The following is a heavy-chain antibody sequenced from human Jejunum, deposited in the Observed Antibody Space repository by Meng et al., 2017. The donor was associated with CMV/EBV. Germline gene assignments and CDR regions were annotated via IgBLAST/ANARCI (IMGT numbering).Heavy chain of an antibody. V-gene: IGHV3-23*03. Sequence: SGFSFSTYSMNWVRQAPGKGLEWVAIVYGPGSPTFYAESVKGRFTISRDNSKNVVSLQMRSLRADDTAKYYCVKDRIPESRFNFDLWGLGTVVTVSS. J-gene: IGHJ4*02. D-gene: IGHD1-14*01. CDR2: VYGPGSPT. CDR3: VKDRIPESRFNFDL. CDR1: GFSFSTYS.